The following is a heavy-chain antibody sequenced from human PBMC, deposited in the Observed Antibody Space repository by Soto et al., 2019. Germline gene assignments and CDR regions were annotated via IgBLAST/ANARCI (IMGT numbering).Heavy chain of an antibody. V-gene: IGHV4-59*08. D-gene: IGHD3-22*01. CDR1: GGSISSYY. J-gene: IGHJ4*02. CDR2: IYYSGST. Sequence: SETLSLTCTVSGGSISSYYWSWIRQPPGKGLEWIGYIYYSGSTNYNPSLKSRVTISVDTSKNQVSLKLSSVTAADTAVYYCARNKAVITPDFDYWGQGTLVNVS. CDR3: ARNKAVITPDFDY.